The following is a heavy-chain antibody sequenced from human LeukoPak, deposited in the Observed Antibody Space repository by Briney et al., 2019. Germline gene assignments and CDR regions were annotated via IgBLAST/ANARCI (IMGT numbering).Heavy chain of an antibody. J-gene: IGHJ4*02. Sequence: GGSLRLSCAASGFTFSSAWMSWVRQAPGKGLEWVGRIKSKSDGGTTDYAAPVKGRFTISRDDSKNTLYLQMNSLKTEDTAVYYCSTDPGMITFGGVIVTHSDYWGQGTLVTVSS. D-gene: IGHD3-16*02. CDR3: STDPGMITFGGVIVTHSDY. V-gene: IGHV3-15*01. CDR1: GFTFSSAW. CDR2: IKSKSDGGTT.